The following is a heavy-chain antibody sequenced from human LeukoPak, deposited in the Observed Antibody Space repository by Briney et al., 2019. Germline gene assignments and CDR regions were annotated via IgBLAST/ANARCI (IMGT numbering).Heavy chain of an antibody. Sequence: ASVKVSCKASGYTFTGYYMHWVRQAPGQGLEWMGWINPNSGGTNYAQKFQGRVTMTRDTSISTAYMELSRLRSDDTAVYYCARRPPDYHYYYMDVWGKGTTVTVSS. CDR1: GYTFTGYY. CDR2: INPNSGGT. V-gene: IGHV1-2*02. CDR3: ARRPPDYHYYYMDV. J-gene: IGHJ6*03.